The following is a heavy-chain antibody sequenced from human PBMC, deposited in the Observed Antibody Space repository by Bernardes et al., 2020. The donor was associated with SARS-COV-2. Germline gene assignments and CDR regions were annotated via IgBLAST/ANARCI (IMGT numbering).Heavy chain of an antibody. CDR1: GYTFTSYG. CDR3: ATVVGYSYGGGWFDP. Sequence: ASVKVSCKASGYTFTSYGISWVRQARGQGLEWMGWISADNGNTNYAQKLQGRVTMTTDTSKSTAYMALRSLRSDDLAVYYCATVVGYSYGGGWFDPWGQGTLVTVSS. D-gene: IGHD5-18*01. J-gene: IGHJ5*02. CDR2: ISADNGNT. V-gene: IGHV1-18*03.